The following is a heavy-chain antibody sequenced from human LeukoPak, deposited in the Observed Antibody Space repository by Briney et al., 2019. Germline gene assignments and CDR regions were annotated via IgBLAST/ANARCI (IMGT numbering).Heavy chain of an antibody. Sequence: GGSLRLSCAASGFTFSSYSMNWVRQAPGKGLEGVSFISSSSSTIYYEDSVKGRFTISRDNSKNTLYLQMNSLRAEDTAVYYCAKDRVTMVRGVYNAFDIWGQGTMVTVSS. CDR1: GFTFSSYS. D-gene: IGHD3-10*01. CDR3: AKDRVTMVRGVYNAFDI. CDR2: ISSSSSTI. J-gene: IGHJ3*02. V-gene: IGHV3-48*01.